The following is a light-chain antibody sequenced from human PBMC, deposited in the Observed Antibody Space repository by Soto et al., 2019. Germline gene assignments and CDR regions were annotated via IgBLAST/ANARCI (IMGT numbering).Light chain of an antibody. CDR1: SSDVGNYKY. CDR3: FSYTRSSTWV. CDR2: EVS. V-gene: IGLV2-14*01. Sequence: QSALTQPASVSGSPGQSITISCTGTSSDVGNYKYVSWYQQHPGKAPKLMIYEVSNRPSGVSNRFSGSKSGNTASLTISGLQAEDETDYYCFSYTRSSTWVFGGGTKLTVL. J-gene: IGLJ3*02.